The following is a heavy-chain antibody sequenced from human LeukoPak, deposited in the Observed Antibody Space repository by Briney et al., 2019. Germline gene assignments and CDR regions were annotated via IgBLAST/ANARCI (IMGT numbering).Heavy chain of an antibody. CDR1: GFTFSSYA. CDR2: ISGTGGST. Sequence: GGSLRLSCAASGFTFSSYAMSWVRQAPGKGLEWVSAISGTGGSTYYADSVKGRLTISRGNSKNTLYLQMNSLRAEDTAVYYCAKDQRLGELQYTNPPFDYWGQGTLVTVSS. D-gene: IGHD3-16*01. J-gene: IGHJ4*02. CDR3: AKDQRLGELQYTNPPFDY. V-gene: IGHV3-23*01.